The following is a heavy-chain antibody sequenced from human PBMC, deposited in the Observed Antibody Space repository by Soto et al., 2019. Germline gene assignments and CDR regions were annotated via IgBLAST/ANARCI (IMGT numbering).Heavy chain of an antibody. Sequence: GGYLRLSCSASGFTFSSYGMHWVRQAPGKGLEWVAVIWYDGSNKYYADSVKGRFTISRDNSKNTLYLQMNSLRAEDTAVYYCARDPEYWRGGSCYGAQGGRDGWGQGNKVTV. J-gene: IGHJ6*02. CDR3: ARDPEYWRGGSCYGAQGGRDG. CDR1: GFTFSSYG. D-gene: IGHD2-15*01. CDR2: IWYDGSNK. V-gene: IGHV3-33*01.